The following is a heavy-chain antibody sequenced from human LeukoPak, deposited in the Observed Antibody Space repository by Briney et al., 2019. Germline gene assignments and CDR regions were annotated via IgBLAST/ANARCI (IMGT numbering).Heavy chain of an antibody. V-gene: IGHV3-48*01. CDR3: AKDGGYQSPYYYYMDV. D-gene: IGHD2-15*01. CDR2: ISSSGSTI. J-gene: IGHJ6*03. CDR1: GFTFSSHG. Sequence: PGGSLRLSCAASGFTFSSHGMHWVRQAPGKGLEWVSYISSSGSTIYYADSVKGRFTISRDNSKNTLYLQMNSLRAEDTAVYYCAKDGGYQSPYYYYMDVWGKGTTVTISS.